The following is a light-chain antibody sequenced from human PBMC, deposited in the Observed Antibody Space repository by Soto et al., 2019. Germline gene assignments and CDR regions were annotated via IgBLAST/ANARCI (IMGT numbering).Light chain of an antibody. CDR3: TSFSSSSTWV. V-gene: IGLV2-14*03. Sequence: QSVLTQPASVSGSPGPAITISCTGNSSDVGGYNYVSWFQQHPGKAPKLKIYEVSNRPSGVSNRFSGSKSGYTASLTISALQAEDEADYYCTSFSSSSTWVVGGGTQLTVL. J-gene: IGLJ3*02. CDR1: SSDVGGYNY. CDR2: EVS.